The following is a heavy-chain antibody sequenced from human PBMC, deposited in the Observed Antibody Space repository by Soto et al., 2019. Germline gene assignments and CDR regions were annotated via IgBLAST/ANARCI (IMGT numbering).Heavy chain of an antibody. D-gene: IGHD2-2*01. J-gene: IGHJ6*02. CDR3: ARNSGYCISTSCRRAGSYYYGMDV. Sequence: GASVKVSCKASGYTFTSYYMHWVRQAPGQGLEWMGIINPSGGSTSYAQKFQGRVTMTRDTSTSTVYMELSSLRSEDTAVYYCARNSGYCISTSCRRAGSYYYGMDVWG. V-gene: IGHV1-46*01. CDR2: INPSGGST. CDR1: GYTFTSYY.